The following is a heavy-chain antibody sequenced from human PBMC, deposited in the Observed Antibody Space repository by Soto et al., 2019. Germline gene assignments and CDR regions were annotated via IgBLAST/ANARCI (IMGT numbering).Heavy chain of an antibody. V-gene: IGHV5-51*01. CDR2: IYPGDSDT. CDR1: GYSFTSYW. D-gene: IGHD6-19*01. CDR3: ARQSSGWYYGMDV. J-gene: IGHJ6*02. Sequence: GESLKISCKGSGYSFTSYWIGWVRQMPGKGLEWMGVIYPGDSDTRYSPSFQGQVTISADKSISTAYLQWSSLKASDTAMYYCARQSSGWYYGMDVWGQGTTVTVSS.